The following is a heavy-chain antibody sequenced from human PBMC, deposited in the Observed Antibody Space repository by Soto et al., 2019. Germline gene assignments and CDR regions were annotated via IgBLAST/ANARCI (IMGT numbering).Heavy chain of an antibody. CDR1: GYTFTGYY. J-gene: IGHJ6*02. D-gene: IGHD2-15*01. Sequence: QVQLVQSGAEVKKPGASVKVSCKASGYTFTGYYMHWVRQAPGQGLEWMGWINPNSGGTNYAQKFQGWVTVTRDTSISTAYMELSRLRSDDTAVYYCARDGPRYCSGGSCYEYWGQGTTVTVSS. V-gene: IGHV1-2*04. CDR2: INPNSGGT. CDR3: ARDGPRYCSGGSCYEY.